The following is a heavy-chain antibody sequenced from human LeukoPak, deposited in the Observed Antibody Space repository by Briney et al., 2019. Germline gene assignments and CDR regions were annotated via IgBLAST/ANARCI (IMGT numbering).Heavy chain of an antibody. Sequence: GGSLRLSCAASGFTFSSYWMSWVRQAPGKGLEWVANIKQDGSEKYYVDSVKGRFTISRDNAKNSLYLQMSSLRAEDTAVYYCARAYYGSGSSQVWGYWGQGTLVTVSS. CDR2: IKQDGSEK. V-gene: IGHV3-7*04. CDR3: ARAYYGSGSSQVWGY. J-gene: IGHJ4*02. D-gene: IGHD3-10*01. CDR1: GFTFSSYW.